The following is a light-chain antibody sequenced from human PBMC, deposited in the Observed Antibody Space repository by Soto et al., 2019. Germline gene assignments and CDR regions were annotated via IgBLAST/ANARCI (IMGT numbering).Light chain of an antibody. CDR3: QQYHYWPIT. V-gene: IGKV3D-20*02. J-gene: IGKJ5*01. CDR1: QSVTSNY. CDR2: DAS. Sequence: EIVMTQSPATLSVSPGERSTLSCRASQSVTSNYLAWYQQKPGQSPRLVIYDASSRATGIPDRFSGSGSGTDSTLTISRLEPEDFAVYLCQQYHYWPITFGQGTRLEIK.